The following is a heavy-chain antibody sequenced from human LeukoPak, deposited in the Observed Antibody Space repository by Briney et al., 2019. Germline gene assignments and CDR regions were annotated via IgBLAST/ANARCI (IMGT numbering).Heavy chain of an antibody. Sequence: SETLSLTCAVPGVSFSDYYWTWIRQPPGKGLEWIGEIHPSGTTYYNPSLNSRVIISADTSKKQFSLKVTSVTAADTAVYYCSRGRDAYKGGNYWGQGTLVSVSS. J-gene: IGHJ4*02. D-gene: IGHD5-24*01. CDR3: SRGRDAYKGGNY. CDR2: IHPSGTT. CDR1: GVSFSDYY. V-gene: IGHV4-34*01.